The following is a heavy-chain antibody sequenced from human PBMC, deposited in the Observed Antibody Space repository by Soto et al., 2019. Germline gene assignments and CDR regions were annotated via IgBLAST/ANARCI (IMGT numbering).Heavy chain of an antibody. J-gene: IGHJ5*02. Sequence: GSLRLSCGASGFTFSASSMNWVRQPPGKGLEWIGEINQSGSTNYNPSLKSRVTISVDTSKNQFSLKLSSVTAADTAVYYCARGDGYTYGSWGRGTLVTVSS. V-gene: IGHV4-34*01. CDR2: INQSGST. D-gene: IGHD5-18*01. CDR3: ARGDGYTYGS. CDR1: GFTFSASS.